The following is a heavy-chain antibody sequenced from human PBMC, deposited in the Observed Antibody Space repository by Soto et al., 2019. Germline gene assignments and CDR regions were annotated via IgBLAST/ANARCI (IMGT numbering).Heavy chain of an antibody. J-gene: IGHJ6*02. CDR2: ISSSINEHT. CDR1: GFTFSDYY. CDR3: ARSYDYVWGNYRYTYGMDV. D-gene: IGHD3-16*02. V-gene: IGHV3-11*03. Sequence: PGGSLRLSCAASGFTFSDYYMYWIRQTPGKGLEWVSYISSSINEHTDYADSVKGRFTISRDTAKNSLYLELNSLRTEDTAVYYCARSYDYVWGNYRYTYGMDVWGQGTTVTVSS.